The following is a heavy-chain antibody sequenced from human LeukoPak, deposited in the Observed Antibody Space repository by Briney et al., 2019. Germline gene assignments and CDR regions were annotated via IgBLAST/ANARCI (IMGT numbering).Heavy chain of an antibody. CDR3: AGQNVPTPHDY. CDR2: ISTAGTT. D-gene: IGHD2-2*01. CDR1: VGSISSGGYY. J-gene: IGHJ4*02. V-gene: IGHV4-30-2*01. Sequence: SETLSLTCTVAVGSISSGGYYWSWIRQPPGKGLEWIAYISTAGTTFYNPSLKSRVTISLDRSKNQFSLNLTSITAADTAVYYCAGQNVPTPHDYWGQGTQVTVSS.